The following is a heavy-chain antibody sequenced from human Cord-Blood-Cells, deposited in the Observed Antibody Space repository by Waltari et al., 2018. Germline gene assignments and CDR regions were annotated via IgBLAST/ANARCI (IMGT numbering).Heavy chain of an antibody. CDR2: IRYDGSNK. CDR3: AKEDGSYYDY. V-gene: IGHV3-30*02. J-gene: IGHJ4*02. D-gene: IGHD1-26*01. Sequence: QVQLVESGGGVVQPGGSLRLSCAASGFTSSSDGLHWVRQAPGKGLEWVAFIRYDGSNKYYADSVKGRFTISRDNSKNTLYLQMNSLRAEDTAVYYCAKEDGSYYDYWGQGTLVTVSS. CDR1: GFTSSSDG.